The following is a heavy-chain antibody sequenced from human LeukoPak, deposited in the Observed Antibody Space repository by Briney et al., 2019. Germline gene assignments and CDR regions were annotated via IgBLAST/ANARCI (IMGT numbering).Heavy chain of an antibody. D-gene: IGHD1-26*01. J-gene: IGHJ4*02. V-gene: IGHV1-18*01. CDR1: GYTFTSYG. CDR2: ISAYNGNT. Sequence: GASVKVSCKASGYTFTSYGISWVRQAPGQGLEWMGCISAYNGNTNYAQKLQGRVTMTTDTSTSTDYLELRSLRSDDTAVYYCARKVGGAEAFFDYWGQGTLVTVSS. CDR3: ARKVGGAEAFFDY.